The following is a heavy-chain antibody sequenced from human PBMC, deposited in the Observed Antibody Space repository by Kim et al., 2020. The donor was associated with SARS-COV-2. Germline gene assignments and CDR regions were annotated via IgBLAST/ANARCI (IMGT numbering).Heavy chain of an antibody. V-gene: IGHV3-23*01. D-gene: IGHD2-8*01. CDR2: SGAST. J-gene: IGHJ4*02. Sequence: SGASTYYADSVKGRFTISRDNSNTTLYLQMNSLRVEDTAVYYCAKRNGDYWGQGALVTVSS. CDR3: AKRNGDY.